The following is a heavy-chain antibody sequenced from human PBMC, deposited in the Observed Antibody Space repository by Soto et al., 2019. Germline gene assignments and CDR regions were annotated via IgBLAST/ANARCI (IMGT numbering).Heavy chain of an antibody. D-gene: IGHD3-10*02. Sequence: EVQLVESGGGLVQPGGSLRLSCAASGFTFSSVWMYWVRQAPGKGLVWVSRINRDGSSTIYADAVKGRFTISRDNAKNTLYMQMSSLRAEDTAVYYGARAPYARRGGYWGQGTLVTVSS. V-gene: IGHV3-74*01. CDR3: ARAPYARRGGY. CDR2: INRDGSST. CDR1: GFTFSSVW. J-gene: IGHJ4*02.